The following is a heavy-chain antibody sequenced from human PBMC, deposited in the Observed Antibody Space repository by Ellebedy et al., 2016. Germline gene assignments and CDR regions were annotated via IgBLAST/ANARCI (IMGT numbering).Heavy chain of an antibody. Sequence: GGSLRLSXAASGFIVRRNYLSWVRQAPGKGLEWVSIIYANANTAYADSVRGRFTISRDISKNTVYLDMNSLRADDTAIYYCTSTPLGAPYYFDDWGQGTLVTVSS. CDR1: GFIVRRNY. V-gene: IGHV3-53*01. J-gene: IGHJ4*02. CDR3: TSTPLGAPYYFDD. D-gene: IGHD2-21*01. CDR2: IYANANT.